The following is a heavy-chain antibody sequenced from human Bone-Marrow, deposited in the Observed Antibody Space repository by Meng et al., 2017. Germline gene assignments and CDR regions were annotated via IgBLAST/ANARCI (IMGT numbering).Heavy chain of an antibody. CDR2: INHSGST. Sequence: QVHLQQWGTGLLKPSETVSLTFAVYGESFSGYYWSWIRQPPGKGLEWIGEINHSGSTNYNPSLKSRVTISVDTSKNQFSLKLSSVTAADTAVYYCAKARLWGDNWFDPWGQGTLVTVSS. CDR1: GESFSGYY. J-gene: IGHJ5*02. D-gene: IGHD3-16*01. CDR3: AKARLWGDNWFDP. V-gene: IGHV4-34*01.